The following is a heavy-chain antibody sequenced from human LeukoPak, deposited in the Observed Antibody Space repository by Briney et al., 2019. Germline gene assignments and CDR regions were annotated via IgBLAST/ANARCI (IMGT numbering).Heavy chain of an antibody. V-gene: IGHV1-2*02. Sequence: ASVKVSCKASGYTFTGYYMHWVRQAPGQGLGWVGWINPNSGCTNYAQKSQGRVTMTRDTSISTAYMELSRLRSDDTAVYYCAREIQTSGYYPYAFDIWGQGTMVTVSS. D-gene: IGHD3-22*01. CDR3: AREIQTSGYYPYAFDI. CDR2: INPNSGCT. CDR1: GYTFTGYY. J-gene: IGHJ3*02.